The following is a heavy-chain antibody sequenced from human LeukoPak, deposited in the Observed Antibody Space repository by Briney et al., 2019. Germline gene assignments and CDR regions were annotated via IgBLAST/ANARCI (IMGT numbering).Heavy chain of an antibody. D-gene: IGHD5-24*01. V-gene: IGHV3-30*04. CDR3: ARGAARMVEMATIISFEY. CDR1: GFTFSSYA. J-gene: IGHJ4*02. CDR2: ISYDGSNK. Sequence: GGSLRLSCAASGFTFSSYAMHWVRQAPGKGLEWVAVISYDGSNKYYADSVKGRFTISRDNSQKTLYLQMNSLRAEDTAVYYCARGAARMVEMATIISFEYWGQGTLVTVSS.